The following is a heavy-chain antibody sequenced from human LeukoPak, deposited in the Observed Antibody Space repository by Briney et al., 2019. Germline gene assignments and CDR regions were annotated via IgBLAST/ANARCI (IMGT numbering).Heavy chain of an antibody. V-gene: IGHV1-8*01. CDR1: GYTFTSYD. Sequence: ASVKVSCKASGYTFTSYDINWVRQATGQGLEWMGWMNPNSGNTGYAQKFQGRVTMTRNTSISTAYMELSSLRSEDTAVYYCARGRPAIGLVQKGAFDIWGQGTMVTVSS. CDR3: ARGRPAIGLVQKGAFDI. D-gene: IGHD6-25*01. J-gene: IGHJ3*02. CDR2: MNPNSGNT.